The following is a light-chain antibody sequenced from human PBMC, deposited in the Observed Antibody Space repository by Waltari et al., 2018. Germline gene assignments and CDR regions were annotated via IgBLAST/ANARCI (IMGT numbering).Light chain of an antibody. V-gene: IGLV2-8*01. Sequence: HSALTQPPSASGSPGQSVTISCTGTSSDIGGHNFVSWYQHHPGKAPNLIIYEVTKRPSGVPDRISASKSGNTASLTVSGLQADDEADYHCSSYTGSDWVFGGGTKLTVL. CDR3: SSYTGSDWV. CDR2: EVT. J-gene: IGLJ3*02. CDR1: SSDIGGHNF.